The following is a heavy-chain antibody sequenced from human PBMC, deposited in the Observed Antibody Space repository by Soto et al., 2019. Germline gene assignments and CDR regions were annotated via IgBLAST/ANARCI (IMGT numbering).Heavy chain of an antibody. V-gene: IGHV1-69*13. CDR3: ARDQAPMGSFDY. J-gene: IGHJ4*02. D-gene: IGHD3-10*01. CDR2: IIPIFGTA. Sequence: SVKVSCKASGGTFSSYAISWVRQAPGQGLEWMGGIIPIFGTANYAQKFQGRVTITADESTSTAYMELSSLRSGDTAVYYCARDQAPMGSFDYWGQGTLVTVSS. CDR1: GGTFSSYA.